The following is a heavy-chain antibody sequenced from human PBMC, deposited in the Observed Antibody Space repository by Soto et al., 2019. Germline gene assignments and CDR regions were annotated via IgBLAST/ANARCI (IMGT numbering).Heavy chain of an antibody. J-gene: IGHJ6*02. D-gene: IGHD3-10*01. CDR2: IKSKTDGGTT. CDR1: GFTFSNAW. V-gene: IGHV3-15*01. Sequence: GGSLRLSCAASGFTFSNAWMSWVRQAPGKGLEWVGRIKSKTDGGTTDYAAPVKGRFTISRDDSKNTLYLQMNSLKTEDTAVYYCTTDPPMVPHYYYGMDVWGQGTTVTVS. CDR3: TTDPPMVPHYYYGMDV.